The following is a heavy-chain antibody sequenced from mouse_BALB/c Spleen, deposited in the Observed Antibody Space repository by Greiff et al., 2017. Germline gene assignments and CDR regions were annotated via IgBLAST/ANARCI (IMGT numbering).Heavy chain of an antibody. CDR1: GYTFTSYW. J-gene: IGHJ1*01. Sequence: QVQLQQSGAELAKPGASVKMSCKASGYTFTSYWMHWVKQRPGQGLEWIGYINPSTGYTEYNQKFKDKATLTADKSSSTAYMQLSSLTSEDSAVYYCASSRPSMVTGWYFDVWGAGTTVTVSS. CDR2: INPSTGYT. V-gene: IGHV1-7*01. D-gene: IGHD2-10*02. CDR3: ASSRPSMVTGWYFDV.